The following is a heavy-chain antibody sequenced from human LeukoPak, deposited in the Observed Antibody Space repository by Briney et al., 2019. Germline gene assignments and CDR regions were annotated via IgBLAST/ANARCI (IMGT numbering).Heavy chain of an antibody. CDR2: INPSGGST. CDR1: GYTFTSYY. CDR3: ARGSSGYYYALASFDY. J-gene: IGHJ4*02. D-gene: IGHD3-22*01. V-gene: IGHV1-46*01. Sequence: GASVKVSCKASGYTFTSYYMHWVRQAPGQGLEWMGIINPSGGSTSYAQKFQGGVTMTRDTSTSTVYMELSSLRSEDTAVYYCARGSSGYYYALASFDYWGQGTLVTVSS.